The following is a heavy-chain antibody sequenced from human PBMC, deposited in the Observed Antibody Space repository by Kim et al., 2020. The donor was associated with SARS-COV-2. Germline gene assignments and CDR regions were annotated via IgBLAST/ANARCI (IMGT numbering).Heavy chain of an antibody. V-gene: IGHV1-18*01. CDR2: ISAYNGNT. CDR1: GYTFTSYG. D-gene: IGHD2-2*01. J-gene: IGHJ6*02. CDR3: ARDWTYCSSTSCYYVSVDQGWGIYYYGMDV. Sequence: ASVKVSCKASGYTFTSYGISWVRQAPGQGLEWMGWISAYNGNTNYAQKLQGRVTMTTDTSTSTAYMELRSLRSDDTAVYYCARDWTYCSSTSCYYVSVDQGWGIYYYGMDVWGQGTTVTVSS.